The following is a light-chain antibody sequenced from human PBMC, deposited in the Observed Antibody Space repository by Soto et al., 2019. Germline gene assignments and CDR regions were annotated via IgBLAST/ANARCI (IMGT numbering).Light chain of an antibody. V-gene: IGKV3-11*01. CDR2: DAS. Sequence: EIVLTQSPDTLSLSPGERATLSCRASQSVSSSLAWYQQTPGQAPRLLIYDASNRATGIPVRFSGSGSGTDFPLTISSLEPEDFAVYYCQQRSNWPYTFGQGTKLEIK. CDR3: QQRSNWPYT. J-gene: IGKJ2*01. CDR1: QSVSSS.